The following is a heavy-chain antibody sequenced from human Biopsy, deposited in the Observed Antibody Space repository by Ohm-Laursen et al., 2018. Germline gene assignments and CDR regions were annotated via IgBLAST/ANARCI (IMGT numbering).Heavy chain of an antibody. CDR1: GGTFSNYG. D-gene: IGHD3-9*01. V-gene: IGHV1-69*06. Sequence: SVKVSCKAPGGTFSNYGINWVRQAPGQGLEWLGGNIPILGTGNYAQKFQDRVTVAADTSTSTATMELRSLRSDDTAVYYCATKLTGYFHHWGQGTLVIVSS. J-gene: IGHJ1*01. CDR2: NIPILGTG. CDR3: ATKLTGYFHH.